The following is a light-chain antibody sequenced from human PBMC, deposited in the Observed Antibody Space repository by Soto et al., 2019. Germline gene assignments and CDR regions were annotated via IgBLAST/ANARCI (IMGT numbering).Light chain of an antibody. J-gene: IGKJ1*01. V-gene: IGKV3-15*01. Sequence: IVLTQSPATLSVSPGERATLSCRASQSVSSNLAWYQQKPRQAPRLLIYDASTRATGLPARFSGSGSGTEFTLTISSLQSEDFAVYYCQQYRNWRTFGQGTKVDI. CDR2: DAS. CDR3: QQYRNWRT. CDR1: QSVSSN.